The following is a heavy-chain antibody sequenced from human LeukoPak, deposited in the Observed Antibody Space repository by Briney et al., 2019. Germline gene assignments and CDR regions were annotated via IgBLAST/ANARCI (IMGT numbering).Heavy chain of an antibody. V-gene: IGHV3-9*01. CDR2: ISWNSGSI. J-gene: IGHJ4*02. CDR3: AKGSGYDSSGYHDY. D-gene: IGHD3-22*01. Sequence: GRSLRLSCAASGFTFDDYAMHWVRQAPGKGLEWVSGISWNSGSIGYADSVKGRFTISRDNAKNSLYLQMNSLRAEDTALYYCAKGSGYDSSGYHDYWGRGTLVTVSS. CDR1: GFTFDDYA.